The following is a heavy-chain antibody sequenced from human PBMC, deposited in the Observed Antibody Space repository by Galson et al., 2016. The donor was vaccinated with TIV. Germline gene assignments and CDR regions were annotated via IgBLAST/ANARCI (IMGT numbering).Heavy chain of an antibody. CDR3: ARASPDYNFLTGYYTGGYYFDY. CDR2: IYSGGST. CDR1: GFTVSSNY. V-gene: IGHV3-53*05. D-gene: IGHD3-9*01. Sequence: SLRLSCAASGFTVSSNYMSWVRQGPGKGLEWVSIIYSGGSTYHADSVKGRFTISRDSSKNTVFLQMSSLRAEDTAVYFCARASPDYNFLTGYYTGGYYFDYWGQGTLVTVSS. J-gene: IGHJ4*02.